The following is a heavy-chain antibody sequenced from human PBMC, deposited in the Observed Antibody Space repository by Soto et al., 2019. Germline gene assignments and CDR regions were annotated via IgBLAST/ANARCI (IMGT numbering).Heavy chain of an antibody. CDR2: IIPIFGTA. J-gene: IGHJ6*02. V-gene: IGHV1-69*06. Sequence: GASVKVSCKASGGTFSSYAISWVRQAPGQGLEWMGGIIPIFGTANYAQKFQGRVTITADKSTSTAYMELSSLRSEDTAVYYCARDFEGYYYYGMDVWGQGTTVTVSS. CDR1: GGTFSSYA. CDR3: ARDFEGYYYYGMDV.